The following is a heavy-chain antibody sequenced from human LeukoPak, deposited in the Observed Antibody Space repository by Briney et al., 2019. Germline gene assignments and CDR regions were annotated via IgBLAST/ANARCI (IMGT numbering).Heavy chain of an antibody. J-gene: IGHJ4*02. CDR1: GFTFSSYW. Sequence: GGSLRLSCAASGFTFSSYWMSWVRQAPGKGLEWVANIREDGGHTNYVDSVKGRFTISRDNAKNSLFLQMDGLRVDDTAVYFCARDGRGGHNDFWGQGTLITVSS. V-gene: IGHV3-7*01. CDR3: ARDGRGGHNDF. CDR2: IREDGGHT. D-gene: IGHD4-23*01.